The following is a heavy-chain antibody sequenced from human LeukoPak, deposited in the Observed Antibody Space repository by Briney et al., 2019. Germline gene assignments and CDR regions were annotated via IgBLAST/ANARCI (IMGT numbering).Heavy chain of an antibody. CDR3: ERVSVTPNYGMYV. D-gene: IGHD4-11*01. V-gene: IGHV1-46*01. Sequence: ASVKVSCTSSGYTFTIYYIHWVRQAPGQGLEWMGIINLSGGSTSYDQKFQGRVTMTRDTSTSKVYMELSSLRSEDTAVYYCERVSVTPNYGMYVWGQRTTVTVSS. CDR2: INLSGGST. J-gene: IGHJ6*01. CDR1: GYTFTIYY.